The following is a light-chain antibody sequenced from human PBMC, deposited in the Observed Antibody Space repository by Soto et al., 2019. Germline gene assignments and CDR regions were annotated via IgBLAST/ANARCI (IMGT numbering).Light chain of an antibody. CDR2: GAS. J-gene: IGKJ1*01. CDR3: QQYNNWWT. CDR1: QSVSSSY. V-gene: IGKV3D-15*01. Sequence: EMVLTQSPGTLSLSPGERLSLSCRASQSVSSSYLTWYQQKPGQAPRLLIYGASTRATGIPARFSGSGSGTDFTLTISSLQFDDSAVYYCQQYNNWWTFGQGTKVDIK.